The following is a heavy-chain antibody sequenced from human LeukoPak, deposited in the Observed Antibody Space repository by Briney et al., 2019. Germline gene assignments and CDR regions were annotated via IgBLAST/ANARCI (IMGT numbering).Heavy chain of an antibody. V-gene: IGHV3-30*03. D-gene: IGHD3-22*01. CDR2: ISYDGSNK. J-gene: IGHJ4*02. CDR1: GFTFSSYG. CDR3: ARESSNPNYYDSSGYHDY. Sequence: GGSLRLSCAASGFTFSSYGMHWVRQAPGKGLEWVAVISYDGSNKYYADSVKGRFTISRDNSKNTLYLQMNSLRAEDTAVYYCARESSNPNYYDSSGYHDYWGQGTLVTVSS.